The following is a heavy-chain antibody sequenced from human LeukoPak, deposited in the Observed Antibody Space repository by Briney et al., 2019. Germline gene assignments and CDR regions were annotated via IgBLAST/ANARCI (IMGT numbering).Heavy chain of an antibody. D-gene: IGHD2-15*01. CDR1: GFTVSSSY. Sequence: GGSLRLSCAASGFTVSSSYMSWVRQAPGKGLEWVSLIYRAGRTYYTDSVKGRFTISRDNSKNTLYLQMNSLRAEDTAVYYCARKTPRFGDYDYWGQGTLVTVSS. CDR2: IYRAGRT. J-gene: IGHJ4*02. CDR3: ARKTPRFGDYDY. V-gene: IGHV3-66*01.